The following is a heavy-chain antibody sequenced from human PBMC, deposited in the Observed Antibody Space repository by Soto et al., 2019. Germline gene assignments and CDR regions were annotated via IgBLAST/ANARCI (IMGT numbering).Heavy chain of an antibody. V-gene: IGHV4-30-2*01. D-gene: IGHD3-10*01. J-gene: IGHJ5*02. Sequence: QLQLQESGSGLVKPSQTLSLTCAVSGGSSSSGGYSWSWIRQPPGKGLEWIGYIYHSGSTYYNPSLESRVTISVDRSKTQFSLKLSSVTAADTALYYCARDNIVDYYGSGSSGFGPWGQGTLVTVSS. CDR3: ARDNIVDYYGSGSSGFGP. CDR2: IYHSGST. CDR1: GGSSSSGGYS.